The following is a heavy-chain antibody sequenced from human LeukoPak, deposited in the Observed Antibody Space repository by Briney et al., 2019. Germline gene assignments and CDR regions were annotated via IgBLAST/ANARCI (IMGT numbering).Heavy chain of an antibody. CDR3: ARHVHCSGGSCYRDGMDV. Sequence: SETLSPICTVSGGSISTFHWSWTRQPPGRGLEWIAFNHNTGSTNYNPSLNSRVTILVDTSKNQFSLKLSSVTAADTAVYYCARHVHCSGGSCYRDGMDVWGHGATVTVSS. D-gene: IGHD2-15*01. J-gene: IGHJ6*02. CDR2: NHNTGST. CDR1: GGSISTFH. V-gene: IGHV4-59*08.